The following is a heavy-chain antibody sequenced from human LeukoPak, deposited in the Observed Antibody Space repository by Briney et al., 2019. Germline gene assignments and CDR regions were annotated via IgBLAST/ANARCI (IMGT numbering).Heavy chain of an antibody. D-gene: IGHD2-2*01. CDR2: ISSSSSYI. Sequence: PGGSLRLSCAASGFTFSSYSMNWVRQAPGKGLEWVSSISSSSSYIYYADSVKGRFTISRDNAKNSLYLQMNSLRAEDTAVYYCARVPGWDIVVVPAAYFDYWGQGTLVTVSS. V-gene: IGHV3-21*01. CDR1: GFTFSSYS. CDR3: ARVPGWDIVVVPAAYFDY. J-gene: IGHJ4*02.